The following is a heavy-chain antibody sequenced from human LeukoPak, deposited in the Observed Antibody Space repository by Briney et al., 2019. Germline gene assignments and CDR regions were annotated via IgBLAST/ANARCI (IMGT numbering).Heavy chain of an antibody. CDR1: GLTFSRYG. CDR3: AILADV. J-gene: IGHJ6*04. CDR2: ISNDGDTI. Sequence: GGSLRLSCAASGLTFSRYGMHWVRQTAGKGLEWIAYISNDGDTIYYEDTVKGRFTISRDNAKSSLYLQMSSLRAGDTAVYYCAILADVWGKGTTVVISS. V-gene: IGHV3-48*01.